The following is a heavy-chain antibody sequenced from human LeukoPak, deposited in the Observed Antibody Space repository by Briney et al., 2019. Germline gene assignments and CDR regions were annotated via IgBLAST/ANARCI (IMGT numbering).Heavy chain of an antibody. J-gene: IGHJ3*01. V-gene: IGHV3-30*02. Sequence: GSLRLSCAASGIIFSDFGMHWVRQAPGKGLEWMAIIRYDGSNKYYADSVKGRFTISRDNSQNTMHLQMNSLRAEDTAVYYCAKATCSGASCFSDSRDAFDLWGQGTMVTVSS. CDR3: AKATCSGASCFSDSRDAFDL. D-gene: IGHD2-15*01. CDR1: GIIFSDFG. CDR2: IRYDGSNK.